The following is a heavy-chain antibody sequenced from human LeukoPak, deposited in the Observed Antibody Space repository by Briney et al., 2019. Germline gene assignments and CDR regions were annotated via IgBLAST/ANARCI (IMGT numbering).Heavy chain of an antibody. CDR3: ARGVVPAADAFDI. V-gene: IGHV1-18*01. CDR1: TSR. CDR2: IGTYGGDT. J-gene: IGHJ3*02. D-gene: IGHD2-2*01. Sequence: GASVKVSCKATSRISWVRQAPGQGLEWMGWIGTYGGDTYYAQKFQGRITVTTDTSTSTVYMELRNLRSDDTAVYYCARGVVPAADAFDIWGQGTMVTVSS.